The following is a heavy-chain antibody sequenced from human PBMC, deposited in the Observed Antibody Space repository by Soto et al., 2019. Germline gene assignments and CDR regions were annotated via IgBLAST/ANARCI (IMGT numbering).Heavy chain of an antibody. CDR3: ARDFWSGYYSPYYYGMDV. Sequence: PGGSHRLPCAASGFTFSSYSMNWVRQAPGKGLEWVSYISSSSSTIYYADSVKGRFTISRDNAKNSLYLQMNSLRDEDTAVYYCARDFWSGYYSPYYYGMDVWGQGTTVTVSS. J-gene: IGHJ6*02. CDR1: GFTFSSYS. D-gene: IGHD3-3*01. CDR2: ISSSSSTI. V-gene: IGHV3-48*02.